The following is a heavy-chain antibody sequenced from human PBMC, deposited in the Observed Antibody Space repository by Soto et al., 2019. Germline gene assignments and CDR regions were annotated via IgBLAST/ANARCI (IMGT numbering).Heavy chain of an antibody. CDR3: ARGVSAGVDY. V-gene: IGHV1-8*01. CDR2: MQPRTGRT. Sequence: QVQLVQSGAVVRAPGASVKVSCKASGYSFTSLDINCVRQTTGQGLEWMGWMQPRTGRTGYAQKFQGRVTMTRDTSINPTDMELTTLTSDDTAFYFCARGVSAGVDYWGQGTLVTVSS. D-gene: IGHD1-26*01. CDR1: GYSFTSLD. J-gene: IGHJ4*02.